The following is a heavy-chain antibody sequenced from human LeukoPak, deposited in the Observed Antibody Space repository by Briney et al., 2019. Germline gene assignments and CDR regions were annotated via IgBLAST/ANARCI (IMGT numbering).Heavy chain of an antibody. V-gene: IGHV4-4*02. CDR2: IYHDGNT. CDR1: GGSISSSPW. D-gene: IGHD2-21*01. CDR3: ARDPHIDNYFGANTGLRDF. J-gene: IGHJ4*02. Sequence: PSGTLSLTRAVSGGSISSSPWCSWVRRPPGQGLEWIGTIYHDGNTDYNPSLKSRVTISVDKSKNQMSLRLTSVTAEDTAVYYCARDPHIDNYFGANTGLRDFWGQGTLVTVSA.